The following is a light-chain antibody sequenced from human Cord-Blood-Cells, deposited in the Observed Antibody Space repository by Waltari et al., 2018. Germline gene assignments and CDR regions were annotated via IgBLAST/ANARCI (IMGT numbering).Light chain of an antibody. CDR1: QSVLHSSNNKNY. V-gene: IGKV4-1*01. CDR2: WAS. CDR3: QQYYSTPLT. Sequence: DIVMTQSPDSLAVSLGERATINCKYSQSVLHSSNNKNYLAWYQQKPGQPPKLLIYWASTRESGVPDRFSGSGSGTDFTLTISSLQAEDVAVYYCQQYYSTPLTFGGGTKLEIK. J-gene: IGKJ4*01.